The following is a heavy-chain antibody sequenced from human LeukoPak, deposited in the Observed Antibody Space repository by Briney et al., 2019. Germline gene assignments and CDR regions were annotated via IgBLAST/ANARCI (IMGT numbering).Heavy chain of an antibody. CDR3: AKDRISMVRSSDIDN. CDR1: GFTFRSYG. V-gene: IGHV3-30*18. Sequence: GGSLRLSCAASGFTFRSYGMHWVRQAPGKGLEWVALITYDDFYKYYGDSVKGRFTISRDNSENTLYLQMNSLRPEDTAVYYCAKDRISMVRSSDIDNWGQGTLVTVPS. CDR2: ITYDDFYK. D-gene: IGHD3-10*01. J-gene: IGHJ4*02.